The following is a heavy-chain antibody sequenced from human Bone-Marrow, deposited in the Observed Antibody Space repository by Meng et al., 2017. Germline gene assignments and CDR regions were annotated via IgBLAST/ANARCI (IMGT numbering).Heavy chain of an antibody. CDR2: IYYSGST. CDR1: GGSISSGGYY. CDR3: ARGPLSAAGTMGYFQH. Sequence: QVQLQVSGPGMGKPSQPLSLTCTVSGGSISSGGYYWSWIRQHPGKGLEWTGYIYYSGSTYYNPSLKSRVTISVDTSKNQFSLKLSSVTAADTAVYYCARGPLSAAGTMGYFQHWGQGTLVTVSS. D-gene: IGHD6-13*01. V-gene: IGHV4-31*03. J-gene: IGHJ1*01.